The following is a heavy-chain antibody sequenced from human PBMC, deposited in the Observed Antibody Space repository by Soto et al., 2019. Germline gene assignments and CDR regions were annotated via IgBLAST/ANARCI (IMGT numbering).Heavy chain of an antibody. J-gene: IGHJ3*02. V-gene: IGHV1-18*04. Sequence: ASVKVSFQDSGYTFTSYSIRWVRPAPGQGLELMGWISASNGNTNYAQKLQGRVTMTTDTSTSTAYMELRSLRSDDTAVYYCARDSRSDTFDIWGQGTMVTVSS. CDR1: GYTFTSYS. CDR2: ISASNGNT. CDR3: ARDSRSDTFDI.